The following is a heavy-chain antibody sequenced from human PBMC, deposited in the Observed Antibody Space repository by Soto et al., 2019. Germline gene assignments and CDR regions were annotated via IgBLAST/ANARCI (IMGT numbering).Heavy chain of an antibody. J-gene: IGHJ4*02. Sequence: QVQLVESGGGVVQPGGSLRLSCAASGVSFSSYAMHWVRQPPGKGLEWLAVISFDGSNKYYGDSVKGRFTISRDNSKNTLYLQMNSLRAEDTAVYYCTIATISMFRRIFVLDDWGQGTLVTGSS. CDR1: GVSFSSYA. V-gene: IGHV3-30*03. D-gene: IGHD3-10*01. CDR3: TIATISMFRRIFVLDD. CDR2: ISFDGSNK.